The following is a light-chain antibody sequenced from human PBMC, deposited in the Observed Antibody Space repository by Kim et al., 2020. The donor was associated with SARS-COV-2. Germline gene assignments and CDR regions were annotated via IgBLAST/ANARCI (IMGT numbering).Light chain of an antibody. V-gene: IGKV1-16*02. J-gene: IGKJ3*01. CDR1: QDIMNF. CDR2: AAS. CDR3: QQYNSYPIT. Sequence: ASVGDSVTITCRASQDIMNFLAWFQQKPGKPPKSLISAASSLQSGVPSKFSGSGSGTEFTLTIPSLQPEDFATYYCQQYNSYPITFGPGTKVDIK.